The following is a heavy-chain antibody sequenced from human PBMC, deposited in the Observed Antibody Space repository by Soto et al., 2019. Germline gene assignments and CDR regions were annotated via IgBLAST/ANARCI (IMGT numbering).Heavy chain of an antibody. J-gene: IGHJ5*02. D-gene: IGHD2-8*01. Sequence: EVQLLESGGGLVQPGGSLRLSCAASGFTFSSYAMSWVRQAPGKGLEWVSAISGSGGSTYYADSVKGRFTISRDNSKNTLYLQMNSLRAEDTAVYYCARDLADTQDPNGGNGANWFDPWGQGTLVTVSS. CDR2: ISGSGGST. CDR1: GFTFSSYA. CDR3: ARDLADTQDPNGGNGANWFDP. V-gene: IGHV3-23*01.